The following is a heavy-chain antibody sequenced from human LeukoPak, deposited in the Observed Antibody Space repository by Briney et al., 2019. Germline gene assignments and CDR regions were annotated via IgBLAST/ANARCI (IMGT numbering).Heavy chain of an antibody. Sequence: GGSLGLSCAASGFTFRNYVIHWVRQAPGKGLEWVAVTSSDLNVKLYADSVKGRFTISRDNSRSTLYLQMNSLRPEDTAIYYCAKEAWIQLPTFDYWGQGTLVTVSS. V-gene: IGHV3-30*18. J-gene: IGHJ4*02. D-gene: IGHD5-18*01. CDR3: AKEAWIQLPTFDY. CDR2: TSSDLNVK. CDR1: GFTFRNYV.